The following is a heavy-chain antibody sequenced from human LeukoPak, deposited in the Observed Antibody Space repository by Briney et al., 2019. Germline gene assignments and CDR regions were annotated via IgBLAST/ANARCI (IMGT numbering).Heavy chain of an antibody. Sequence: GGSLRLSCAASGFTFSSYAMSWVRQAPGKGLEWVSAISGSGGSTYYADSVKGRFTVSGDTSKNTLHLQMNSLRVEDTAVYYCAKDRGNEGSFDYWGRGTLVTVSS. CDR2: ISGSGGST. CDR1: GFTFSSYA. J-gene: IGHJ4*02. CDR3: AKDRGNEGSFDY. D-gene: IGHD1-1*01. V-gene: IGHV3-23*01.